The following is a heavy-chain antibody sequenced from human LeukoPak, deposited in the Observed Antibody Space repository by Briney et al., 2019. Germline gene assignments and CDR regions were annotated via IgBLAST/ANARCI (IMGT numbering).Heavy chain of an antibody. CDR3: AKDIGYDSSGYKDY. D-gene: IGHD3-22*01. V-gene: IGHV3-21*04. CDR2: ISSSSSYI. Sequence: GGSLRLSCAASGFTFSSYSMNWVRQAPGKGLEWVSSISSSSSYIYYADSVKGRFTISRDNAKNSLYLQMNSLRAEDTALYYCAKDIGYDSSGYKDYWGQGTLVTVSS. J-gene: IGHJ4*02. CDR1: GFTFSSYS.